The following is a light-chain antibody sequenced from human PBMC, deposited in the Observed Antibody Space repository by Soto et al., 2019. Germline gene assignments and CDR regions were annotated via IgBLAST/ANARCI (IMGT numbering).Light chain of an antibody. V-gene: IGKV1-5*01. CDR3: QQYNSYSALT. CDR2: YAS. J-gene: IGKJ4*01. Sequence: DIQMTQSPSTLSASVGDRVTITCRASQSISSWLAWYQQKPGKAPKLLIYYASSLEGWDPLRFSGSGSATECPLPVSRRQPDDLAPYYCQQYNSYSALTCGGGTKVEIK. CDR1: QSISSW.